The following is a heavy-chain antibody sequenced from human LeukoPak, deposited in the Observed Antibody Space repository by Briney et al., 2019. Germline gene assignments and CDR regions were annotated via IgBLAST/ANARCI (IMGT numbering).Heavy chain of an antibody. J-gene: IGHJ3*02. CDR3: AKDIGGAQAIDAFDI. Sequence: GGSLRLSCAASGFTFGDYAMHWVRQAPGKGLEWVSGISCNSGSICYADSVKGRFTISRDNAKNSLYLQMNSLRAEDTALYYCAKDIGGAQAIDAFDIWGQGTMVTVSS. D-gene: IGHD4-17*01. V-gene: IGHV3-9*01. CDR2: ISCNSGSI. CDR1: GFTFGDYA.